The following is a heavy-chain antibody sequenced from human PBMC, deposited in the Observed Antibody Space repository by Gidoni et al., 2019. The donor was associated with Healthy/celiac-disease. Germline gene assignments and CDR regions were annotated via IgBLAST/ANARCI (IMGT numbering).Heavy chain of an antibody. D-gene: IGHD6-6*01. V-gene: IGHV3-73*02. J-gene: IGHJ4*02. CDR2: IRSKANIYAT. CDR3: TRRLDSSSPFDY. CDR1: GFTFSGST. Sequence: EVQLVESGGGLVQPGGSLKLSCAASGFTFSGSTIHWVRQASGKGLEWVGRIRSKANIYATAYVASVKGRFTISRDDSKNTAFLQMNSLKTEDTAVYYCTRRLDSSSPFDYWGQGTLVTVSS.